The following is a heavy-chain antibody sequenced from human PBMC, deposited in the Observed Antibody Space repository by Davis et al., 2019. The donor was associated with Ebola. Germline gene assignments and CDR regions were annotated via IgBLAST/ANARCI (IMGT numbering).Heavy chain of an antibody. CDR1: GFTFNNFA. V-gene: IGHV3-30*04. CDR2: VAYNGINK. D-gene: IGHD2-2*02. CDR3: ARQYCSDTTCYTDAFDV. Sequence: PGGSLRLSCAASGFTFNNFAMYWVRQPPGKGLEWVTIVAYNGINKYYADSVKGRFTISRDNSKNMLYLQMNSLRAEDTAVYYCARQYCSDTTCYTDAFDVWGQGTWVTVSS. J-gene: IGHJ3*01.